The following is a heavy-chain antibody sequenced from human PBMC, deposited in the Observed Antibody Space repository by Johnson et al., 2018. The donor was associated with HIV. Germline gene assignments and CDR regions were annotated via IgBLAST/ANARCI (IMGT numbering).Heavy chain of an antibody. CDR3: AKGLVPAAVSRRTGAPDALEF. CDR2: IYSGGST. D-gene: IGHD2-2*01. CDR1: GFTFSSYA. V-gene: IGHV3-66*01. J-gene: IGHJ3*01. Sequence: EVQLVESGGGLVQPGGSLRLSCAASGFTFSSYAMHWFRQAPGKGLEWVSVIYSGGSTYYADSVKGRFTISRDNSKNTLYLQMNSLRAEDTAVYYCAKGLVPAAVSRRTGAPDALEFWGQGTMVTVSS.